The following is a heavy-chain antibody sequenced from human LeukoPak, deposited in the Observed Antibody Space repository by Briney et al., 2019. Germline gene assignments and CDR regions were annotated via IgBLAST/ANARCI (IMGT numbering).Heavy chain of an antibody. CDR2: IKQDESEK. D-gene: IGHD6-13*01. CDR3: ARDRGIAADGTVGWFDH. V-gene: IGHV3-7*01. CDR1: GFTLSNYW. J-gene: IGHJ5*02. Sequence: PGGSLRLSCAASGFTLSNYWMAWVRQAPGKGLEWVANIKQDESEKQYVASVRGRFSISRDNARNLLYLQMNRLRAEDTAVYYCARDRGIAADGTVGWFDHWGQGTLVTVSS.